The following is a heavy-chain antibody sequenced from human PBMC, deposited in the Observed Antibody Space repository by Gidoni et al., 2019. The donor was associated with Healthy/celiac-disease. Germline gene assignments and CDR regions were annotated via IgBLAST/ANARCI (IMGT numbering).Heavy chain of an antibody. D-gene: IGHD6-13*01. CDR3: ARDPGQLAPKYYFDY. Sequence: QVQLQESGPGLVKPSQTLSLTCTVSGGSISSGGYYWSWIRQHPGKGLEWIGYIYYSGSTYYNPSLKSRVTISVDTSKNQFSLKLSSVTAADTAVYYCARDPGQLAPKYYFDYWGQGTLVTVSS. CDR2: IYYSGST. J-gene: IGHJ4*02. V-gene: IGHV4-31*03. CDR1: GGSISSGGYY.